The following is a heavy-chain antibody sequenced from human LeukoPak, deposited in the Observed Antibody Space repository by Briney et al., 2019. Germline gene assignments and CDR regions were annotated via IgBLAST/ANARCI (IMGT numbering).Heavy chain of an antibody. CDR1: GFTLSAYA. V-gene: IGHV3-23*01. D-gene: IGHD1-26*01. CDR3: AKGEGSEGGSHTG. CDR2: ISGRGAA. J-gene: IGHJ4*02. Sequence: GGSLRLSCAASGFTLSAYAMSWVREAPGKGLEWVSGISGRGAAYYAVSAKGRFTISRDNSKNTLYLQMKSPRAEDTAVYYCAKGEGSEGGSHTGWGQGTLVTVSS.